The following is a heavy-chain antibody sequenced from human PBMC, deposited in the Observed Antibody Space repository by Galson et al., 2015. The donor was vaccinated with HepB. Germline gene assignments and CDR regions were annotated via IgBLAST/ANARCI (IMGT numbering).Heavy chain of an antibody. J-gene: IGHJ4*02. CDR1: GDSVSSDSAA. CDR2: TYYRSKWYN. D-gene: IGHD2-2*01. V-gene: IGHV6-1*01. CDR3: ARIFRHQIDY. Sequence: CAISGDSVSSDSAAWNWIRQSPSRGLEWLGRTYYRSKWYNDYAVSVESRITINPDTSKNQFSLQLSSVTPEDTAVYYCARIFRHQIDYWGQGALVTVSS.